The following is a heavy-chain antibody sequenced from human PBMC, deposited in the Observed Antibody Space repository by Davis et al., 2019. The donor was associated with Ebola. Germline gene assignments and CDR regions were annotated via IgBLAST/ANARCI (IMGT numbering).Heavy chain of an antibody. V-gene: IGHV1-2*06. CDR2: INPNSGGT. J-gene: IGHJ6*02. D-gene: IGHD3-10*01. Sequence: ASVKVSCKASGYTFTGYYMHWVRQAPGQGLEWMGRINPNSGGTNYAQKFQGRVTMTRDTSISTAYMELSRLRSDDTAVYYCARDFGGYGSGSYYQDYYGMDVWGQGTTVTVSS. CDR1: GYTFTGYY. CDR3: ARDFGGYGSGSYYQDYYGMDV.